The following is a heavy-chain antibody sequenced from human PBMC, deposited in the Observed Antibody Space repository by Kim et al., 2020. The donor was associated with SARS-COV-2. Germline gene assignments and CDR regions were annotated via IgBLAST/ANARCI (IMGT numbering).Heavy chain of an antibody. Sequence: GGSLRLSCAASGFTFNNYAMHWVRQAPGTGLEWVTLIWHDGSKKYYADSVKGRFTISRDDSKNTLYLEMSSLRAEDSAVYYCAKGGPYGSGRWTCDSWGPGTLVTVSS. CDR2: IWHDGSKK. CDR3: AKGGPYGSGRWTCDS. D-gene: IGHD3-10*01. V-gene: IGHV3-30*02. J-gene: IGHJ5*01. CDR1: GFTFNNYA.